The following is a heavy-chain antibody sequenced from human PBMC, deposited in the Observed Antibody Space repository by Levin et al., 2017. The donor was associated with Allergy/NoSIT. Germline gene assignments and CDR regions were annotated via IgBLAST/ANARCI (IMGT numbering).Heavy chain of an antibody. D-gene: IGHD3-9*01. CDR1: GFTFSSYS. CDR3: ARYDIVTGYLWFDP. Sequence: GASVKVSCAASGFTFSSYSMNWVRQAPGKGLEWVSSISSSSSYIYYADSVKGRFTISRDNAKNSLYLQMNSLRAEDTAVYYCARYDIVTGYLWFDPWGQGTLVTVSS. CDR2: ISSSSSYI. V-gene: IGHV3-21*01. J-gene: IGHJ5*02.